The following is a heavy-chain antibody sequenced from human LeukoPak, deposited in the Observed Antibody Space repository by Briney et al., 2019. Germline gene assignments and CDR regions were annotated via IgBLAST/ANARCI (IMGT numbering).Heavy chain of an antibody. D-gene: IGHD2-15*01. CDR1: GFTFSSYW. V-gene: IGHV3-74*01. CDR2: INSEGSST. CDR3: ARDIRYCSGGSCYPRWFDY. J-gene: IGHJ4*02. Sequence: GGSLRLSCAASGFTFSSYWMHWVRQAPGKGLVWVSRINSEGSSTSYADSVKGRFTISRDNAKNTLYLQMNSLRAEDTAVYYCARDIRYCSGGSCYPRWFDYWGQGTLVTVSS.